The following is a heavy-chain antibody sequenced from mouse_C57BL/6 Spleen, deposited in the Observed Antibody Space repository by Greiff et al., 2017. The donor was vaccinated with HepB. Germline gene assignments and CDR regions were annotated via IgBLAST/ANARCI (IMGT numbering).Heavy chain of an antibody. CDR3: ARRKTLHHWYFDV. J-gene: IGHJ1*03. CDR2: INPNNGGT. D-gene: IGHD1-1*01. CDR1: GYTFTDYY. Sequence: EVQLQQSGPELVKPGASVKISCKASGYTFTDYYMNWVKQSHGKCLEWIGDINPNNGGTSYNQKFKGKATLTVDKSSSTAYMELRILTSEDSAVYYCARRKTLHHWYFDVWGTETTDTVSS. V-gene: IGHV1-26*01.